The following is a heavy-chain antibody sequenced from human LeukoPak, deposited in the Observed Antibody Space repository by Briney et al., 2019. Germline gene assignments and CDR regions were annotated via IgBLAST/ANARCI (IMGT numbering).Heavy chain of an antibody. CDR1: GFTFSSYE. J-gene: IGHJ4*02. Sequence: GGSLRLSCAASGFTFSSYEMNWVRQAPGKGLEWVSYISSSGSTIYYADSVKGRFTISRDNAKNSLYLQTNSLRAEDTAVYYCARDDGLRTFDYWGQGTLVTVSS. D-gene: IGHD4-17*01. V-gene: IGHV3-48*03. CDR2: ISSSGSTI. CDR3: ARDDGLRTFDY.